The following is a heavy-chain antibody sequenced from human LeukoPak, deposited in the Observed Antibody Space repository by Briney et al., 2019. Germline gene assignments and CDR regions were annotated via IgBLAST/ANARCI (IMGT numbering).Heavy chain of an antibody. Sequence: SETLSLTCNVSGDSITSGGFYWAWIRQSPGKGLEWIGNVYYSGTTQYNPSLKGRVTISMDMSKNQFSLNLTSVSVTDTAIYYCASRDYAAWSDPWAQGTLVTVSP. J-gene: IGHJ5*02. D-gene: IGHD4/OR15-4a*01. CDR3: ASRDYAAWSDP. CDR1: GDSITSGGFY. CDR2: VYYSGTT. V-gene: IGHV4-39*01.